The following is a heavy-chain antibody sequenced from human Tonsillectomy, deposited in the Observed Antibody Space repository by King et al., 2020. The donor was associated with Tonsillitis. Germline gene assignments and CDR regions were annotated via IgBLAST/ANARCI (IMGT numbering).Heavy chain of an antibody. CDR3: ARHQWGLLSIDD. V-gene: IGHV4-59*08. CDR1: GGSISSYY. J-gene: IGHJ4*02. CDR2: IYYTGST. D-gene: IGHD1-26*01. Sequence: QLQESGPGLVKPSETLSLTCTVSGGSISSYYWSWIRQPQGKGLEWIGDIYYTGSTDYSPSLKSRGPISLGTSKNQFSLKLRSVTAADTAIYYCARHQWGLLSIDDWGQGTLVTVSS.